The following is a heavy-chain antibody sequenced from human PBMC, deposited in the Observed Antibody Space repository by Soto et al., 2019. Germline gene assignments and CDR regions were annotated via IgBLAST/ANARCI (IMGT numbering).Heavy chain of an antibody. Sequence: PSETLSLTCTDSGGSVSSGSYYWSWIRQPPGKGLEWIGYIYYSGSTNYNPSLKSRVTISVDTSKNQFSLKLSSVTAADTAVYYCARALGAGRGSKFGLHGYNWFDPWGQGTLVTVSS. D-gene: IGHD3-16*01. J-gene: IGHJ5*02. CDR1: GGSVSSGSYY. CDR2: IYYSGST. CDR3: ARALGAGRGSKFGLHGYNWFDP. V-gene: IGHV4-61*01.